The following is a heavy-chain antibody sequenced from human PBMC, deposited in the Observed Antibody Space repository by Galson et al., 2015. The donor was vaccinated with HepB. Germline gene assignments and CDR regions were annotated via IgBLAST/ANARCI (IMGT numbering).Heavy chain of an antibody. V-gene: IGHV1-69*04. CDR2: IIPILGIA. D-gene: IGHD5-18*01. Sequence: SVKVSCKASGGTFSSYTISWVRQAPGQGLEWMGRIIPILGIANYAQKFQGRVTITADKSTSTAYMELSSLRSEDTAVYYCARESIVRDTAMVRAFDYWGQGTLVTVSS. CDR1: GGTFSSYT. J-gene: IGHJ4*02. CDR3: ARESIVRDTAMVRAFDY.